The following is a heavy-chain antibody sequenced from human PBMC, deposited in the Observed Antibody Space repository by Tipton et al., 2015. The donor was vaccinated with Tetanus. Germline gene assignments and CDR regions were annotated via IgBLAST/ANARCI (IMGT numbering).Heavy chain of an antibody. V-gene: IGHV1-18*01. Sequence: QLVQSGPEVKKPGASVKVSCKASGYTFTSYGISWVRQAPGQGLERVGWLSAYNGNTNYAQKLQGKVTMTTDTSTSTAYLELRNLRSDDPTVYYCARDLSIDMIVLVSAFDIWGQGSIAPVSS. CDR2: LSAYNGNT. D-gene: IGHD3-22*01. CDR1: GYTFTSYG. CDR3: ARDLSIDMIVLVSAFDI. J-gene: IGHJ3*02.